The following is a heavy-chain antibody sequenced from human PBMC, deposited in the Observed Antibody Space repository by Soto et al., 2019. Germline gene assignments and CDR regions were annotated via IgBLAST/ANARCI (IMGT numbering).Heavy chain of an antibody. Sequence: QLQLQESGPGLVKPSETLSLICTVSGGSISNSDYYWGWIRQPPGKGPEWIAKIYYTGATDLNPSFKSRVTMSVDTSKNQFSLNLISVTAADTAMYYCARRDWGGYFDCWGQGILVTVSS. CDR2: IYYTGAT. CDR1: GGSISNSDYY. CDR3: ARRDWGGYFDC. V-gene: IGHV4-39*01. J-gene: IGHJ5*01. D-gene: IGHD3-3*01.